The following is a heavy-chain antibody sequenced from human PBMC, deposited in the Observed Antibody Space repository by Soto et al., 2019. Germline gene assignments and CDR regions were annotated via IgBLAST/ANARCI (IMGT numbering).Heavy chain of an antibody. CDR1: GYTFTSYA. D-gene: IGHD5-18*01. CDR2: INAGNGNT. Sequence: ASVKVSCKASGYTFTSYAMHWVRQAPGQRLQWMGWINAGNGNTKYSQKFQGRVTITRDTSASTAYMELSSLRSEDTAVYYCARGGKQVDTAMVWYYGMDVWGQGTKVTVS. J-gene: IGHJ6*02. V-gene: IGHV1-3*01. CDR3: ARGGKQVDTAMVWYYGMDV.